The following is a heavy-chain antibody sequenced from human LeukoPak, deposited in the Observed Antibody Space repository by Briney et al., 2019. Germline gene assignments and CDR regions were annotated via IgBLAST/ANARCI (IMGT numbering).Heavy chain of an antibody. D-gene: IGHD3-3*01. Sequence: PSQTLSLTCAVSGYLIRSGYYRAWTRPPPRKGLEWTGIIYNSRSTYYNPSLKRRVTISVDTPKNNFSLKLRSVTAPDTAVSFSARHLDFGVVIIRHNWFDPGGQGTLVTVS. J-gene: IGHJ5*02. CDR2: IYNSRST. V-gene: IGHV4-38-2*01. CDR1: GYLIRSGYY. CDR3: ARHLDFGVVIIRHNWFDP.